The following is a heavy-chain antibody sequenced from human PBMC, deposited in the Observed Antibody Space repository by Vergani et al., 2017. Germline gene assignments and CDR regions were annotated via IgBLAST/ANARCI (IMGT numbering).Heavy chain of an antibody. CDR2: INPNSGGT. CDR3: VKQRLYQSGGYFDY. D-gene: IGHD2-8*01. Sequence: QVQLVQSGAEVKKPGASVKVSCKASGYTFTGYYMHWVRQAPGQGLEWMGWINPNSGGTNYAQKFQGRVTISRDNSKNTLYLQMSSLRAEDTAVYYCVKQRLYQSGGYFDYWGQGTLVTVSS. CDR1: GYTFTGYY. V-gene: IGHV1-2*02. J-gene: IGHJ4*02.